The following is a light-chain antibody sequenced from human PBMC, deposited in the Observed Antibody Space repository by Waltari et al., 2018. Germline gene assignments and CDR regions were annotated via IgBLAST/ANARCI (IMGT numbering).Light chain of an antibody. CDR1: QSINKY. V-gene: IGKV1-39*01. Sequence: DIQMTQYPSSLSASVGDRVSIICRASQSINKYLNWYQQRPGEAPNLLIYAAFNLQSGVPSRFRGSGSGTDFTLTISGLQPEDSATYYCHQSYRFPPTFGPGTKLDIK. J-gene: IGKJ3*01. CDR2: AAF. CDR3: HQSYRFPPT.